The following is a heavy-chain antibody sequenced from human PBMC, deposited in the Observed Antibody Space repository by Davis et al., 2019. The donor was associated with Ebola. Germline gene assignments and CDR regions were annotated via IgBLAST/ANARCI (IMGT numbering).Heavy chain of an antibody. V-gene: IGHV3-30-3*01. J-gene: IGHJ3*02. D-gene: IGHD3-22*01. CDR2: ISYDGSTK. CDR3: ARDLKYYYDSPNDGFDI. Sequence: GESLKISCAASGFTFSSYAIHWVRQTPGKGLEWVAIISYDGSTKFYADSVKGRFTISRDNSRNTLYLQLNSLRAEDTAMYYCARDLKYYYDSPNDGFDIWGQGTMVTVSS. CDR1: GFTFSSYA.